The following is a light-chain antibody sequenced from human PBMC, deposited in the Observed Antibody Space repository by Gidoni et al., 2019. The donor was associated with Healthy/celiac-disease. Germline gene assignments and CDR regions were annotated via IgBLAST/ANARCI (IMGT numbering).Light chain of an antibody. V-gene: IGKV1-39*01. CDR1: QSISSY. CDR2: AAS. Sequence: DIQMTQSPSSLSASVGDRVTITCRASQSISSYLNWYQQKPGKAPKLLIYAASSLQSGVPSRFSGSVSGTDFTLTISSLQPEDFATYYCQQSYSTLMYTCGQGTKLEIK. CDR3: QQSYSTLMYT. J-gene: IGKJ2*01.